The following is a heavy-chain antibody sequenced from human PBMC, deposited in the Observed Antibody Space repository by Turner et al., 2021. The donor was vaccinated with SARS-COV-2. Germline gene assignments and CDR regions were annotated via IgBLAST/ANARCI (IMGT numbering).Heavy chain of an antibody. Sequence: EVQLVESGGGLVQPGGSLRLSCSASGFTVSSYVMHWVRQAPWKGLEYVSAISSNGRSTYYADSVKGRFTSARDNSKNTLYLKMRSLRAEDTAVYYCVKGSYWGQGTLVTVSS. J-gene: IGHJ4*02. V-gene: IGHV3-64D*06. CDR1: GFTVSSYV. CDR2: ISSNGRST. CDR3: VKGSY.